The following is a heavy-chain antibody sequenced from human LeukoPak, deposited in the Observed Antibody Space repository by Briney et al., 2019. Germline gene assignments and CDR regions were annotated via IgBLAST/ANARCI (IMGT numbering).Heavy chain of an antibody. CDR3: VKEGNGAFDI. J-gene: IGHJ3*02. Sequence: PGGFLRLSCSASGFTFSSYVMFWVRQAPGKGLEYVSAVSSIGGSTYYADSVKGRFTISRDNSKNTLYLQMISLRPEDTAVYYCVKEGNGAFDIWGQGTMVTVSS. V-gene: IGHV3-64D*09. CDR1: GFTFSSYV. CDR2: VSSIGGST. D-gene: IGHD2-8*01.